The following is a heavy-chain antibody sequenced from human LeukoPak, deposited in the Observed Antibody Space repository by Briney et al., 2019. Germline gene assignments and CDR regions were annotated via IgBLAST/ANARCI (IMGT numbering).Heavy chain of an antibody. CDR2: TYYSGTI. D-gene: IGHD4-17*01. J-gene: IGHJ3*02. Sequence: PSESLSLTCTVSGGSISSYYWSWIRQPPGKGLEWIGSTYYSGTINYNTSLKSRVTISVDTSKNQLSLKLTFVTAADTAVYYCARGSGSATVTPFDIWGPGTLVTVSS. V-gene: IGHV4-59*01. CDR3: ARGSGSATVTPFDI. CDR1: GGSISSYY.